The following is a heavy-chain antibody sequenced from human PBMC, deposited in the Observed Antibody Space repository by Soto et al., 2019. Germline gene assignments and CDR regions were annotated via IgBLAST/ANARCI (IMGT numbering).Heavy chain of an antibody. V-gene: IGHV1-3*05. J-gene: IGHJ4*02. CDR1: GYTFTNYA. D-gene: IGHD5-12*01. Sequence: QVQLVQSGAEEKKPGASVKVSCKASGYTFTNYAMHWVRQAPGQRLEWMGWINAGNGNTKYSQKCQGRVTITRDTTASTADMGLSSRRSEDTAVYYCARVSGYYLPDYWGQGTMVTVSS. CDR2: INAGNGNT. CDR3: ARVSGYYLPDY.